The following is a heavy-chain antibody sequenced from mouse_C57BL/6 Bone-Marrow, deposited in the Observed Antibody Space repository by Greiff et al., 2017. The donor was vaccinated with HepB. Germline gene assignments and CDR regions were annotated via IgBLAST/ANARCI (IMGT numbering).Heavy chain of an antibody. V-gene: IGHV6-3*01. Sequence: EVQLVESGGGLVQPGGSMKLSCVASGFTFSNYWMNWVRQSPEKGLEWVAQIRLKSDNYATHYAESVKGRFTISRDDSKSSVYLQMNNLRAEDTGIYYCTGHFITTVVAEDWWGQGTTLTVSS. D-gene: IGHD1-1*01. CDR2: IRLKSDNYAT. CDR1: GFTFSNYW. J-gene: IGHJ2*01. CDR3: TGHFITTVVAEDW.